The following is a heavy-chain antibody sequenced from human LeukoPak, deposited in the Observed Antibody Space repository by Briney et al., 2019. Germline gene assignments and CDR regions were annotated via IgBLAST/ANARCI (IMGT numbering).Heavy chain of an antibody. J-gene: IGHJ4*02. CDR1: GFTFSSYA. D-gene: IGHD1-26*01. CDR3: ARSKVGAPTGLDY. CDR2: ISGSGGNT. Sequence: GGSLRLSCAASGFTFSSYAMSWVRQAPGKGLEWVSAISGSGGNTYYADSVKGRFTISRDNSKNTLYLQMNSLRADDTAVYYCARSKVGAPTGLDYWGQGTRVTVSS. V-gene: IGHV3-23*01.